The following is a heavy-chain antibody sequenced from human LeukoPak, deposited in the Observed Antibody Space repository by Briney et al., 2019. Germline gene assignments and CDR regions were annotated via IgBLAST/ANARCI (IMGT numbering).Heavy chain of an antibody. CDR3: AKAIWVAATSSWFCLDY. D-gene: IGHD3-10*01. CDR2: IWYDGSNK. CDR1: GFTFSSYG. Sequence: GGSLRLSCAASGFTFSSYGMHWVRQAPGKGLEWVAVIWYDGSNKYYADSVKGRFTISRDNSKNTLYLQMNSLRPEDTAVYYCAKAIWVAATSSWFCLDYWGQGTLVTVSS. J-gene: IGHJ4*02. V-gene: IGHV3-30*02.